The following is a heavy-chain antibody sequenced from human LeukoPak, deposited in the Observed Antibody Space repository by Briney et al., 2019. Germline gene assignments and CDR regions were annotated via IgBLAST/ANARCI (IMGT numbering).Heavy chain of an antibody. V-gene: IGHV4-39*01. CDR3: ARPRQGDYYFDY. CDR2: IYYSGNT. Sequence: PSETLSLTCTVSGGSISSSSYYWGWIRQPPGKGLEWIESIYYSGNTYYNPSLKSRVTISVDTSKNQFSLKLSSVTAADTAVYYCARPRQGDYYFDYWGQGTLVTVSS. J-gene: IGHJ4*02. D-gene: IGHD2-21*02. CDR1: GGSISSSSYY.